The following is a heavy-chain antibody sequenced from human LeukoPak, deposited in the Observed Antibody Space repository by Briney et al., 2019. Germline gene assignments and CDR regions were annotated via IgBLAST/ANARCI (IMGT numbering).Heavy chain of an antibody. CDR1: GYTFTGYY. D-gene: IGHD3-10*01. V-gene: IGHV1-2*02. J-gene: IGHJ4*02. CDR3: ARDGYYGSGSYSAPDY. Sequence: GASLKLSCKASGYTFTGYYMHWVRQAPGQGLEWMGWINPNSGGTNYAQKFQGRVTMTRDTSISTAYMELSRLRSADTAVYSCARDGYYGSGSYSAPDYWGQGTLVTVSS. CDR2: INPNSGGT.